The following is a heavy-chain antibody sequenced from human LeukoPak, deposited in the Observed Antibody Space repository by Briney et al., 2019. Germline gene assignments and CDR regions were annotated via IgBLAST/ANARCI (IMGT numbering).Heavy chain of an antibody. CDR3: AKGYGGVMTEFDY. D-gene: IGHD3-16*01. Sequence: PGGSLRLSCAASVFTFDDYDMHWVRQAPGKGLEWVSGISWNSGSIGYADSVKGRFTISRDNAKNSLYLQMNSLRAEDTALYYCAKGYGGVMTEFDYWGQGTLVTVSS. V-gene: IGHV3-9*01. CDR2: ISWNSGSI. J-gene: IGHJ4*02. CDR1: VFTFDDYD.